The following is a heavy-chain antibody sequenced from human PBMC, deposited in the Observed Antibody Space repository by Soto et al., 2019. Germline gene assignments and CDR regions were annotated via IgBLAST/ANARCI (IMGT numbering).Heavy chain of an antibody. J-gene: IGHJ3*02. D-gene: IGHD5-12*01. CDR3: AREGEYSGHSSLAFDI. CDR1: GFTVSSNY. Sequence: GGSLRLSCAASGFTVSSNYMSWVRQAPGKGLEWVSVIYSGGSTYYADSVKGRFTISSHNSKNTLYLKMNSLRAEDTAVYYCAREGEYSGHSSLAFDIWGQGTMVTVSS. V-gene: IGHV3-53*04. CDR2: IYSGGST.